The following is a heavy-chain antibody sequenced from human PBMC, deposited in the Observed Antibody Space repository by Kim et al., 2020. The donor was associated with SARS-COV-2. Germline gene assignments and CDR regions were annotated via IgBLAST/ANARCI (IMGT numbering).Heavy chain of an antibody. V-gene: IGHV4-4*09. Sequence: YNPSLKSRVTISVDTSKNQFSLKRSSVTAADPAVYYCASTTRGELARLRYWGQGTLVTVSS. CDR3: ASTTRGELARLRY. J-gene: IGHJ4*02. D-gene: IGHD1-26*01.